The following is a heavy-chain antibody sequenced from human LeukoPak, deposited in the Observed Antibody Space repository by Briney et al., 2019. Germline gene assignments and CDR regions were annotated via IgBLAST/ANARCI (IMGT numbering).Heavy chain of an antibody. V-gene: IGHV1-18*01. D-gene: IGHD3-16*01. J-gene: IGHJ3*02. CDR3: ARPNGNYGDAFDI. CDR2: ISAYNGNT. Sequence: ASVKVSCKASGYTFTSYGISWVRQAPGQGLEWMGWISAYNGNTKSAQKVQGRVTMTTDTSTSTAYMELRSLRSDDTAVYYCARPNGNYGDAFDIWGQGTMVTVSS. CDR1: GYTFTSYG.